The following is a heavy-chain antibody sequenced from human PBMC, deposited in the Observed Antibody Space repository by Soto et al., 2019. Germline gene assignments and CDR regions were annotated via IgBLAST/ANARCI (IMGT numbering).Heavy chain of an antibody. J-gene: IGHJ5*02. CDR1: GGTFSSYA. CDR2: IIPIFGTA. V-gene: IGHV1-69*13. D-gene: IGHD2-15*01. CDR3: ARGLEVVVVAATPWYNWFDP. Sequence: SVKVSCKASGGTFSSYAISWVRQAPGRGLEWVGGIIPIFGTANYAQKFQGRVTITADESTSTAYMELSSLRSEDTAVYYCARGLEVVVVAATPWYNWFDPWG.